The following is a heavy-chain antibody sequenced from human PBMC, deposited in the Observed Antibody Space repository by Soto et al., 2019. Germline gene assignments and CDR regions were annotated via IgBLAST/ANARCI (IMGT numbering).Heavy chain of an antibody. D-gene: IGHD3-10*01. Sequence: GGSLRLSCAASGFTFSSYGMHWVRQAPGKGLEWVAVIWYDGSNKYYADSVKGRFTISRDNSKNTLSLQMNSLRADDTAVYYCARVTYFGELVGPYFDYWGQGTLVTVSS. J-gene: IGHJ4*02. CDR1: GFTFSSYG. V-gene: IGHV3-33*01. CDR3: ARVTYFGELVGPYFDY. CDR2: IWYDGSNK.